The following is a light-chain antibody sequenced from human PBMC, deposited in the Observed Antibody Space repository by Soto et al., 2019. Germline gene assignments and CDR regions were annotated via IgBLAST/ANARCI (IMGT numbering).Light chain of an antibody. CDR1: SSNIGAGYD. Sequence: QSVLTQPPSVSGAPGQRVTISCTGSSSNIGAGYDVHWYQQLPGTAPKLLIYGNSNRPSGVPDRFSGSKSGTSASLAITGLKAEDEADYYCQSYDISLSGQVFGTGTKLTVL. CDR3: QSYDISLSGQV. CDR2: GNS. V-gene: IGLV1-40*01. J-gene: IGLJ1*01.